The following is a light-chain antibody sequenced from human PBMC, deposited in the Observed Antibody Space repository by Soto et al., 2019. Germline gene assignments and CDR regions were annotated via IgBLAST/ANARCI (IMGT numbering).Light chain of an antibody. CDR3: QQANSFPHT. Sequence: DIQMTQSPSTLSASVGDRVTITCRASQSISSWLAWYQQKPGKAPKLLIYKASSLESGVPSRFSGSGSGTEFTLTISSLQPDDFATYYCQQANSFPHTFGQGTKVEIK. J-gene: IGKJ2*01. CDR2: KAS. V-gene: IGKV1-5*03. CDR1: QSISSW.